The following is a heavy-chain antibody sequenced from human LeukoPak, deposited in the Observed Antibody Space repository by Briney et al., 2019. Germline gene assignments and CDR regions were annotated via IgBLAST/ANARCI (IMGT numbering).Heavy chain of an antibody. J-gene: IGHJ4*02. V-gene: IGHV3-23*01. Sequence: PGGSLRLSCAASGFTFSSYAMSWVRQAPGKGLEWVSAISGSGGSTYYADSVKGRFTISRDNSKNTLYLQMNSLRAEDTAVYYCAKASGVRLRFLGGSFDYWGQGTLVTVSS. CDR1: GFTFSSYA. CDR3: AKASGVRLRFLGGSFDY. D-gene: IGHD3-3*01. CDR2: ISGSGGST.